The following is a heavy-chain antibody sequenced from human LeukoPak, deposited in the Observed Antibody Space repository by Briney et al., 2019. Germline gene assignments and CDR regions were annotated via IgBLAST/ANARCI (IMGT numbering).Heavy chain of an antibody. CDR3: AKRGVVIRAVIIVGFHKEAYYFDY. V-gene: IGHV3-23*01. D-gene: IGHD3-10*01. Sequence: GGSLRLSCAASGFTFSSYAMYWVRQAPGKGLEWVSGIFGSGGSTHYADSVKGRFTISRDNPKNTLYLQMNSLRAEDTAVYFCAKRGVVIRAVIIVGFHKEAYYFDYWGQGALVTVSS. CDR1: GFTFSSYA. J-gene: IGHJ4*02. CDR2: IFGSGGST.